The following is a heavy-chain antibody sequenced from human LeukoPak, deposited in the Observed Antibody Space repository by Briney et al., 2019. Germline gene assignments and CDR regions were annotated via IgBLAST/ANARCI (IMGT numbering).Heavy chain of an antibody. CDR3: ARHPPGAASGWSPFDY. D-gene: IGHD6-19*01. J-gene: IGHJ4*02. Sequence: PEGSLRLSSAASGFTFSSYSMNWVRQAPGKGLQWVSYITSSSSTIYYADSVKGRFTISRDNAKNSLYLQMNSLRDEDTAMYYCARHPPGAASGWSPFDYWGQGTLVTVSS. CDR2: ITSSSSTI. CDR1: GFTFSSYS. V-gene: IGHV3-48*02.